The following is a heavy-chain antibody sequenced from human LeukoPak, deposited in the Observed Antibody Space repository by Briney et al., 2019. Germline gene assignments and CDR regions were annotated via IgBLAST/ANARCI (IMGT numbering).Heavy chain of an antibody. CDR3: ARDLPYTGYFDY. D-gene: IGHD1-14*01. Sequence: ASVKVSCKASGYTFTGYYMHWVRQAPGQGLEWMGWINPNSGDTNYAQKFQGRVTMTRDTSISTAYMELSTLRSDDTAVYYCARDLPYTGYFDYWGQGTLVTVSS. CDR1: GYTFTGYY. CDR2: INPNSGDT. J-gene: IGHJ4*02. V-gene: IGHV1-2*02.